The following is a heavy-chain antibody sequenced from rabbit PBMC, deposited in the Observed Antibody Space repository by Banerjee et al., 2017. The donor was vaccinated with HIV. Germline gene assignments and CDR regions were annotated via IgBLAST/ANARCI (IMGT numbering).Heavy chain of an antibody. J-gene: IGHJ4*01. V-gene: IGHV1S40*01. CDR2: MNVVTGKA. Sequence: QSLEESGGDLVKPGASLTLTCTASGFSFSNSDYMCWVRQAPGKGLEWIACMNVVTGKAVYATWAKGRFTFSKTSSTTVTLQMTSLTAADTATYFCARDLANSNWDRGLWGQGTLVTVS. CDR3: ARDLANSNWDRGL. CDR1: GFSFSNSDY. D-gene: IGHD4-2*01.